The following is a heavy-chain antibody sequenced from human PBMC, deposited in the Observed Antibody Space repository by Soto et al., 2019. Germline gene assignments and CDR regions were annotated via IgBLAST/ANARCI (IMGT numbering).Heavy chain of an antibody. Sequence: PSETLSLTCTVSGDSISSYYWSWIRQPPGKGLEWIGYIYYSGSTNYNPSLKSRVTISVDTSKNQFSLKLSSVTAADTAVYYCAGRTYYDILTGSYTDYWGQGTLVTVSS. V-gene: IGHV4-59*01. J-gene: IGHJ4*02. CDR2: IYYSGST. CDR1: GDSISSYY. CDR3: AGRTYYDILTGSYTDY. D-gene: IGHD3-9*01.